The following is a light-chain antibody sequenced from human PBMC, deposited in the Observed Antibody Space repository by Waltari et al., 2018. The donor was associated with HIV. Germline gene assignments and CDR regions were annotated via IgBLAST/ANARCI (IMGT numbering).Light chain of an antibody. Sequence: SSELTQDPAVSVALGQTVRITCRGDSLRTFYASWYQQKPGQAPVLVIYGKNNRPSGRPDRFSGASSGNTASLTITGAQAEEEADYYCNSRDNSANVVFGGGTKLTVL. CDR2: GKN. J-gene: IGLJ2*01. V-gene: IGLV3-19*01. CDR1: SLRTFY. CDR3: NSRDNSANVV.